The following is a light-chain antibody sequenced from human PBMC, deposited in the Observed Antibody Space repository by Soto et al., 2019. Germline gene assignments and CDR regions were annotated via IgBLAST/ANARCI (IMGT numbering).Light chain of an antibody. CDR3: QQYGSSPLWT. J-gene: IGKJ1*01. V-gene: IGKV3-20*01. CDR2: GAS. CDR1: QSVSSSY. Sequence: IVLTHSPGTLSLSPGERATLSCRARQSVSSSYLAWYQQKPGQAPRLIIYGASTRATGIPDRFSGSVSGTDFTLTISRLEPQDFAVYYGQQYGSSPLWTFGQGTTVEI.